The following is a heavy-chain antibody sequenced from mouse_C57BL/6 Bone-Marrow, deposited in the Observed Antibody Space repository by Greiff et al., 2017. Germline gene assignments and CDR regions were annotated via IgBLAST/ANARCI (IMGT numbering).Heavy chain of an antibody. CDR3: ARTYCSSYYFDY. CDR1: GFSLTSYG. V-gene: IGHV2-2*01. Sequence: QVQLKQSGPGLVQPSQSLSITCTVSGFSLTSYGVHWVRQSPGKGLEWLGVIWSGGSTDYNAAFISRLSISKDNSKSQVFFKMNSLQADDTAIYYCARTYCSSYYFDYWGQGTTLTVSS. CDR2: IWSGGST. D-gene: IGHD1-1*01. J-gene: IGHJ2*01.